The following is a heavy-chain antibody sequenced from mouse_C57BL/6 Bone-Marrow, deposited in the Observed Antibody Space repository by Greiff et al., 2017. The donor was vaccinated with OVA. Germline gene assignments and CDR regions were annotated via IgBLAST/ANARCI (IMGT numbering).Heavy chain of an antibody. J-gene: IGHJ2*01. CDR3: ARDRGTTVAYYFDY. Sequence: EVKLVESGGGLVKPGGSLKLSCAASGFTFSSYAMSWVRQTPEKRLEWVATISDGGSYTYYPDNVKGRFTISRDNAKNNLYLQMSHLKSEGTAMYYCARDRGTTVAYYFDYWGQGTTLTVSS. CDR1: GFTFSSYA. CDR2: ISDGGSYT. V-gene: IGHV5-4*01. D-gene: IGHD1-1*01.